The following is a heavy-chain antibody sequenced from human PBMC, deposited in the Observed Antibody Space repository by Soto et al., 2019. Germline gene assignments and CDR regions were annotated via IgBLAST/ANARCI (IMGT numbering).Heavy chain of an antibody. Sequence: QVQLVQSGAEVKKPGSSVKVSCKASGGTFSSYAISWVRQAPGQGLEWMGGIIPIFGTANYAQKFQGRVTITADESTSTADMELSSLRSEDTAVYYCAAKYSSSSVVYYGMDVWGQGATVTVSS. CDR1: GGTFSSYA. D-gene: IGHD6-6*01. CDR2: IIPIFGTA. V-gene: IGHV1-69*01. J-gene: IGHJ6*02. CDR3: AAKYSSSSVVYYGMDV.